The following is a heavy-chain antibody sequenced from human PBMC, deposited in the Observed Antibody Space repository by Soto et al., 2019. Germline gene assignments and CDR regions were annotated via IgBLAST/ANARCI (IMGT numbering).Heavy chain of an antibody. CDR3: AKDTAMALYYYGMDV. CDR1: GGSFSDYS. J-gene: IGHJ6*02. V-gene: IGHV4-34*01. CDR2: INHSGST. D-gene: IGHD5-18*01. Sequence: SETLSLTCAVYGGSFSDYSWTWIRQPPGKGLEWIGEINHSGSTYYNPSLKSRVTISVDTSKNQFSLKLTSVTAADTALYYCAKDTAMALYYYGMDVWGQGTTVTVSS.